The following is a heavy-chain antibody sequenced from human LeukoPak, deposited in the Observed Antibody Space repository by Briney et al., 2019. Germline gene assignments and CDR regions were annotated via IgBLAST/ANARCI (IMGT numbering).Heavy chain of an antibody. Sequence: GGSLRLSCAASGFTFSSYSMNWIRQAPGKGLEWVSYISSGSSSIYLADSVEGRFTISRDNGKNSLFLQMNSLRAEDTAVYYCARGRVDFDYWGQGTLVTVSS. J-gene: IGHJ4*02. CDR1: GFTFSSYS. V-gene: IGHV3-48*01. CDR2: ISSGSSSI. CDR3: ARGRVDFDY. D-gene: IGHD2-15*01.